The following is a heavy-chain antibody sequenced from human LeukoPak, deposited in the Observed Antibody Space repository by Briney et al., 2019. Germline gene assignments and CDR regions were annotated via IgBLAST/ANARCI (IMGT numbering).Heavy chain of an antibody. D-gene: IGHD3/OR15-3a*01. CDR3: TTDGLGIPLSFDY. CDR2: IKSKTDGGTT. CDR1: GFTFSNAW. V-gene: IGHV3-15*07. J-gene: IGHJ4*02. Sequence: GGSLRLSCAASGFTFSNAWMNWVRQAPGKGLEWVGRIKSKTDGGTTDYAAPVKGRFTISRDDSENTLYLQINSLKTEDTAVYYCTTDGLGIPLSFDYWGQGTLVTVSS.